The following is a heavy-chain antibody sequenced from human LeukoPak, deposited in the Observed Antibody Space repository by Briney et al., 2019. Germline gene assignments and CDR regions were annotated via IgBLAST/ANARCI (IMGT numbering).Heavy chain of an antibody. V-gene: IGHV4-39*07. D-gene: IGHD2-8*01. CDR2: IYHSGST. CDR3: ARDGRYCTNGVCYRSFDY. CDR1: GGSISSGSYY. Sequence: SETLSLTCTVSGGSISSGSYYWGWIRQPPGKGLEWIGSIYHSGSTYYNPSLKSRVTISVDTSKNQFSLKLSSVTAADTAVYYCARDGRYCTNGVCYRSFDYWGQGTLVTVSS. J-gene: IGHJ4*02.